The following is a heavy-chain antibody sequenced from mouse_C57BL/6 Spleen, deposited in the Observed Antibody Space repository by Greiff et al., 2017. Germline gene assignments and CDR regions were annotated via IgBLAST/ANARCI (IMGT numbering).Heavy chain of an antibody. V-gene: IGHV1-55*01. J-gene: IGHJ2*01. CDR3: ARWGITSVLRPYFDY. D-gene: IGHD1-2*01. Sequence: VQLQQPGAELVKPGASVKMSCKASGYTFTSYWITWVKQRPGQGLEWIGDIYPGSGSTNYNEKFKSKATLTVDTSSSTAYMQLSSLTSEDSAVYYCARWGITSVLRPYFDYWGQGTTLTLSS. CDR2: IYPGSGST. CDR1: GYTFTSYW.